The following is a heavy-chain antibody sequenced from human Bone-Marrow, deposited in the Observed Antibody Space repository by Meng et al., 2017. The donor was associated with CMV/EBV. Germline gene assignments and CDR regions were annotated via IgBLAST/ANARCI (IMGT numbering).Heavy chain of an antibody. CDR2: IYYSGST. J-gene: IGHJ5*02. Sequence: SETLSLTCSVSGDSFSNYFWSWIRQPPGKGLEWIGYIYYSGSTNYNPSLKSRVTISVDTSKNQFSLKLSSVTAADTAVYYCARGPPPALVVVPAAKNWFDPWGQGTLATFSS. CDR3: ARGPPPALVVVPAAKNWFDP. CDR1: GDSFSNYF. D-gene: IGHD2-2*01. V-gene: IGHV4-59*01.